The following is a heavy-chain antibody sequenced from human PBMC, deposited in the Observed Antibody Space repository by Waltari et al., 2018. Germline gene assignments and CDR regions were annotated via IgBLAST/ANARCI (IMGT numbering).Heavy chain of an antibody. Sequence: QVQLVQSGAEVKKPGSSVKVSCKASGGTFSSYAISWVRQAPGQGLEWMGGSIPIRGIANSAQDSQGRGTITGDESTSTAYMELSSLRAEDTAVYYCAGGARGWEQQLGGRGYYYYYMDVWGKGTTVTVSS. D-gene: IGHD6-13*01. J-gene: IGHJ6*03. CDR3: AGGARGWEQQLGGRGYYYYYMDV. CDR2: SIPIRGIA. V-gene: IGHV1-69*04. CDR1: GGTFSSYA.